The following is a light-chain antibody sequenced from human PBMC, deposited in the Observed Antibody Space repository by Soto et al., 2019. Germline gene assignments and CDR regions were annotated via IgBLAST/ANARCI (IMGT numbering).Light chain of an antibody. J-gene: IGKJ1*01. CDR3: QQYNNWPRT. Sequence: EIVMTQSPASLSVSPGERATLSCRANQSISTYLAWYQQKPGQAPRLLIYGASTRATGIPVRFSGSGSGTEFTLTISSLQSEDFAVYYCQQYNNWPRTFGQGTKVDI. V-gene: IGKV3-15*01. CDR2: GAS. CDR1: QSISTY.